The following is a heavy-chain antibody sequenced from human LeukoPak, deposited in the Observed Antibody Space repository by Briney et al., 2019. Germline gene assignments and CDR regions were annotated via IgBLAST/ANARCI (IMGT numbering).Heavy chain of an antibody. Sequence: GGSVRLSCAASGFIFSNYAMAWVRQTPGKGLEWVSAISGSGLRTNYADSARGRFTISRDNSKNTVDLKMDSLRAEDTAIYYCARGWIVKYYFDYWGQGTLVTVSS. J-gene: IGHJ4*02. V-gene: IGHV3-23*01. D-gene: IGHD2/OR15-2a*01. CDR2: ISGSGLRT. CDR3: ARGWIVKYYFDY. CDR1: GFIFSNYA.